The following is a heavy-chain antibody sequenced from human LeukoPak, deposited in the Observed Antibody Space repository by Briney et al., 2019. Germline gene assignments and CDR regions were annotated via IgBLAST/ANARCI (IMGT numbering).Heavy chain of an antibody. V-gene: IGHV1-2*06. CDR2: INPNSGGT. CDR3: ARGYCSGGSCYSVENWFDP. D-gene: IGHD2-15*01. J-gene: IGHJ5*02. Sequence: GASVKVSCKAAGYTFTGYYMFWVRQAPGQGQEWMGRINPNSGGTNYAQKFQGRVTMTRDTAISTAYMELSRLRSDDTAVYYCARGYCSGGSCYSVENWFDPWGQGTLVTVSS. CDR1: GYTFTGYY.